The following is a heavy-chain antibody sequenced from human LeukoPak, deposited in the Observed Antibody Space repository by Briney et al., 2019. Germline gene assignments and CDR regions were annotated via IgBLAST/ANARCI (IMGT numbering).Heavy chain of an antibody. V-gene: IGHV3-33*01. D-gene: IGHD1-26*01. CDR1: GFTFSSYG. CDR3: ARDRSSLGGSYFR. CDR2: IWYDGSNK. J-gene: IGHJ4*02. Sequence: SGGSLRLSCAASGFTFSSYGMHWVRQAPGKGLEWVAVIWYDGSNKYYADSVKGRFTISRDNSKNTLYLQMNSLRAEDTAVYCCARDRSSLGGSYFRWGQGTLVTVSS.